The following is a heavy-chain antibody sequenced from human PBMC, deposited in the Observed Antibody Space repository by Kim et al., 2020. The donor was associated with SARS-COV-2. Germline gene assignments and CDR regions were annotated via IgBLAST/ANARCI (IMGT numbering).Heavy chain of an antibody. CDR1: GGSFSGYY. V-gene: IGHV4-34*01. Sequence: SETLSLTCAVYGGSFSGYYWSWIRQPPGKGLEWIGEINHSGSTNYNPSLKSRVTISVDTSKNQFSLKLSSVTAADTAVYYCARGREHYYDSSGYHYFDYWGQGTLVTVSS. CDR2: INHSGST. J-gene: IGHJ4*02. D-gene: IGHD3-22*01. CDR3: ARGREHYYDSSGYHYFDY.